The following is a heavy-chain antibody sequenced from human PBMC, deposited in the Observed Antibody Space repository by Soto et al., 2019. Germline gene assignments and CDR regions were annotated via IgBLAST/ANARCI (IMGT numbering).Heavy chain of an antibody. CDR3: TTGWYPRSWFAP. D-gene: IGHD2-15*01. J-gene: IGHJ5*02. Sequence: SETLSLTCTVSGGSISSYYWSWIRQPPGKGLEWIGYIYYSGSTNYNPSLKSRVTISVDTSKNQFSLKLSSVTAADTAVYYCTTGWYPRSWFAPWGQGTLVTVSS. CDR2: IYYSGST. V-gene: IGHV4-59*01. CDR1: GGSISSYY.